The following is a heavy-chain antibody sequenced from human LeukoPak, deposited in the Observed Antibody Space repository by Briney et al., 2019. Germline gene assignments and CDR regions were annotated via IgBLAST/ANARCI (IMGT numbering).Heavy chain of an antibody. Sequence: SGGSLRLSCAASGFTFSRYGMHWVRQAPGKGLEWVAVISYDGSKKYYADSVKGRFTISRDNSQNTLYLQMNSLRAEDSAVYYCAREATAAAYFDYWGQGTLVTVSS. CDR3: AREATAAAYFDY. D-gene: IGHD6-13*01. J-gene: IGHJ4*02. V-gene: IGHV3-30*03. CDR2: ISYDGSKK. CDR1: GFTFSRYG.